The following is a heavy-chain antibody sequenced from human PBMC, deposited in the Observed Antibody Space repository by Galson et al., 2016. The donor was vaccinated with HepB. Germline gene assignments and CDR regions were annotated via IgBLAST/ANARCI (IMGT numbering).Heavy chain of an antibody. CDR3: ARSGPSIAYRYNNFDP. D-gene: IGHD5-24*01. CDR2: TYYSGST. V-gene: IGHV4-31*03. J-gene: IGHJ5*02. Sequence: TLSLTCTVSGASMRSGSNYWSWVRQHPGKGLEWIGYTYYSGSTHYNPSLKSRFVISVDTSKNQFSLKMNSVTVADTAVYYCARSGPSIAYRYNNFDPWGQGTLVTVSS. CDR1: GASMRSGSNY.